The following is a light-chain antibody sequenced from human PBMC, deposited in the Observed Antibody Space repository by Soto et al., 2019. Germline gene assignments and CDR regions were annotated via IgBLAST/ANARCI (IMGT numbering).Light chain of an antibody. CDR2: DVS. Sequence: QSALTQPASVSGSPGPSITISCTGTSSDVGGYNYVSWYQQHPGKAPKLMIYDVSKRPSGVSNRFSGSKSGNTASLTISGLQAEDEADYYCSSYTSSSTRVFGTGTKLTVL. CDR1: SSDVGGYNY. J-gene: IGLJ1*01. V-gene: IGLV2-14*01. CDR3: SSYTSSSTRV.